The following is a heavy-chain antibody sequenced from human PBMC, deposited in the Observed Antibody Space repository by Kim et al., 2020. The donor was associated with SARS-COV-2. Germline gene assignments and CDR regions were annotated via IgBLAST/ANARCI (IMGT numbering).Heavy chain of an antibody. J-gene: IGHJ6*02. Sequence: SVKVSCKASGGTFSSYAISWVRQAPGQGLEWMGRIIPILGIANYAQKVQGRVTITADKSTSTAYMELSSLRSEDTAVYYCARDGAAAGYGMDVWGQGTTVTVSS. CDR3: ARDGAAAGYGMDV. V-gene: IGHV1-69*04. CDR1: GGTFSSYA. D-gene: IGHD6-13*01. CDR2: IIPILGIA.